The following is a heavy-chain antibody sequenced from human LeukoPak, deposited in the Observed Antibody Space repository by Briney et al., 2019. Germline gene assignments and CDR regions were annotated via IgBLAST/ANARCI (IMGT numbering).Heavy chain of an antibody. CDR2: IYYSGST. Sequence: PSETLSLTCTVSGGSISSSSYYWGWIRQPPGKGLEWIGSIYYSGSTYYNPSLKSRVTISVDTSKNQFSLKLSSVTAADTAVYYCARSYYDFWSGYLNWFDPWGQGTLVTVSS. V-gene: IGHV4-39*07. J-gene: IGHJ5*02. CDR1: GGSISSSSYY. D-gene: IGHD3-3*01. CDR3: ARSYYDFWSGYLNWFDP.